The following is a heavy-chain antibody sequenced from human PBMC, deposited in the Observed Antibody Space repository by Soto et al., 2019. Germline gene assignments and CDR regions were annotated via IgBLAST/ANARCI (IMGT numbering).Heavy chain of an antibody. Sequence: QVQLQESGPGLVKPSETLSLTCTVSGGSITSSYWSWIRQPPGKGLEWIGDIYYSGSTNSNPSLKSRVTVSVDTSKNQSSLILSSVTAADTAGYFCARGLRYFDWWGQGTLVTVSS. CDR1: GGSITSSY. CDR3: ARGLRYFDW. D-gene: IGHD3-9*01. J-gene: IGHJ4*02. V-gene: IGHV4-59*01. CDR2: IYYSGST.